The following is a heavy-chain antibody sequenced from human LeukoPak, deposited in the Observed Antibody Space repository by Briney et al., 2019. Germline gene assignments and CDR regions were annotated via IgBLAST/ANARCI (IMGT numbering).Heavy chain of an antibody. CDR3: ARSQFSGIYPWGSDY. Sequence: QPGRSLRLSCAASGFTFSTYWMHWVRHAPGKGLVWVSRINSDGSSTTYADSVKGRFTISRDNAKHTLYLQMNSLRAEDTAVYYCARSQFSGIYPWGSDYWGQGTLVTVSS. D-gene: IGHD1-26*01. CDR2: INSDGSST. CDR1: GFTFSTYW. J-gene: IGHJ4*02. V-gene: IGHV3-74*03.